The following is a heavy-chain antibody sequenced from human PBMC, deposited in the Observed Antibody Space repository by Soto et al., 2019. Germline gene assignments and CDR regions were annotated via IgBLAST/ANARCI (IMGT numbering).Heavy chain of an antibody. D-gene: IGHD3-3*01. CDR2: ISASGVST. V-gene: IGHV3-21*01. J-gene: IGHJ4*02. Sequence: GGSLRLSCAASGFAFSSYALSWVRQAPGKGLEWVSGISASGVSTYYADSLKGRFTISRDNAKNSLYLQMNSLRAEDTAVYYCARDHPSDFWSGYCDDWGQGTLVTVSS. CDR1: GFAFSSYA. CDR3: ARDHPSDFWSGYCDD.